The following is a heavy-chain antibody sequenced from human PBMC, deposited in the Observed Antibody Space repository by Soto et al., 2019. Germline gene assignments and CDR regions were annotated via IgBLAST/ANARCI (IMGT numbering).Heavy chain of an antibody. CDR2: INYSGRTT. V-gene: IGHV3-23*01. CDR3: VKQRGSAKTYYYNMDV. J-gene: IGHJ6*02. CDR1: GFSFNTYA. Sequence: EVQLLESGGGLVQPGGSLTLSCETSGFSFNTYAMTWVRQAPGMGLEWVAVINYSGRTTFHAQSVKGRFTISRDNSRNTVVLQMDSLRAEDTAVYYCVKQRGSAKTYYYNMDVWGLGTTVIVSS. D-gene: IGHD3-10*01.